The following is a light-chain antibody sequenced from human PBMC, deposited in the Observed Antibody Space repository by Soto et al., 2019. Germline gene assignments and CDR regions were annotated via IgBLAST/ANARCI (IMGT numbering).Light chain of an antibody. J-gene: IGKJ4*01. Sequence: EIEMTQSPVTLAVSPGERATLSCRASQSVRSNLAWYQQKPGQAPRLLIYDASSRATGIPARFSGSGSGTDFTLTISSLEPEDFAVYYCQQRSDWLTFGGGTKVDIK. CDR3: QQRSDWLT. CDR2: DAS. CDR1: QSVRSN. V-gene: IGKV3-11*01.